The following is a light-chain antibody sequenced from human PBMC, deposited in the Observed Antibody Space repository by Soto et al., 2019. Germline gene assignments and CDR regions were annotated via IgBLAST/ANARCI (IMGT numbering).Light chain of an antibody. CDR1: STDVGAYHY. V-gene: IGLV2-14*03. CDR2: DVD. Sequence: QSALTQPASVSGSPGQSITISCTGTSTDVGAYHYVSWYQHHPGKAPKLIIYDVDNRPSGISDRFSGSKSGNTASLTISGLQAEDEAHYSCSSYTGHNTRVFGGGTKLTVL. CDR3: SSYTGHNTRV. J-gene: IGLJ3*02.